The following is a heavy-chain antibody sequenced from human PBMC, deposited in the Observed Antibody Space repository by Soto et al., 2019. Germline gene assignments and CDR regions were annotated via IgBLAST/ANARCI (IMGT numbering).Heavy chain of an antibody. V-gene: IGHV1-18*04. D-gene: IGHD3-22*01. J-gene: IGHJ4*02. CDR3: ARGALGYDSRGYYFDY. Sequence: ASVKVSCKTSGYTFTTYGIAWVRQAPGQGFEWMGWISTYSGLTKYAEKFQGRVTMTTDTSTTTADMELKTLTSDDTAVYFCARGALGYDSRGYYFDYWGQGTLVTVSS. CDR2: ISTYSGLT. CDR1: GYTFTTYG.